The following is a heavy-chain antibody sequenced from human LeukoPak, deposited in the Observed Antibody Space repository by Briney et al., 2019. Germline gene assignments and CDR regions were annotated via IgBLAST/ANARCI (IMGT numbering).Heavy chain of an antibody. Sequence: PSETLSLTCTVSGGSISSGDYYWSWIRQPPRKGLEWIGYIYYSGSTYYNPSLKSRVTISVDTSKNQFSLKLSSVTAADTAVYYCARDGSEIGMYYFDYWGQGTLVTVSS. J-gene: IGHJ4*02. CDR1: GGSISSGDYY. D-gene: IGHD2-15*01. V-gene: IGHV4-30-4*01. CDR2: IYYSGST. CDR3: ARDGSEIGMYYFDY.